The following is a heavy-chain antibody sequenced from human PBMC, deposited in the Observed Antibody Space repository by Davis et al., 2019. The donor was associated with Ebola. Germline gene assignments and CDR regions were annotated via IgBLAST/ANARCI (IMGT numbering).Heavy chain of an antibody. CDR2: IKQDGSEK. CDR3: ARDSGSYFSWFDP. CDR1: GFTFSSYW. J-gene: IGHJ5*02. Sequence: GGSLRLSCAASGFTFSSYWMSWVRQAPGKGLEWVANIKQDGSEKYYVDSVKGRFTISRDNAKNSLYLQMNSLRAEDTAVYYCARDSGSYFSWFDPWGQGTLVTVSS. D-gene: IGHD1-26*01. V-gene: IGHV3-7*01.